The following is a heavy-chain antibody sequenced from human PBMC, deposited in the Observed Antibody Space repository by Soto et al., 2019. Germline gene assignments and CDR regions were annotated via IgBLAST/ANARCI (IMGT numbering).Heavy chain of an antibody. CDR2: IYYSGST. D-gene: IGHD1-1*01. Sequence: QVQLQESGPGLVKPSETLSLTCTVSGGSISSYYWSWIRQPPGKGLEWIGYIYYSGSTNYNPSLKWRVTISVDTSKNQFSLKLSSVTAADTDVYYCARRYGYSFDYWGQGTLVTVSS. CDR1: GGSISSYY. CDR3: ARRYGYSFDY. J-gene: IGHJ4*02. V-gene: IGHV4-59*08.